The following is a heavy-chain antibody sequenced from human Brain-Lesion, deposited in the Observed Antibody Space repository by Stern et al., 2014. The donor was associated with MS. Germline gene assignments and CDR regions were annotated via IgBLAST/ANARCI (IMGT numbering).Heavy chain of an antibody. CDR2: IYYSGNT. CDR3: AGEEDIRYCSGGSCTGNWFDP. Sequence: QVQLQESGPGLVKPSETLSLTCTVAGGSVSSTSYAWAWIRQPPGKGLEWIGTIYYSGNTYYSPSLKSRLTISLHTSKNHFSLQLRSVTAADTAVYYCAGEEDIRYCSGGSCTGNWFDPWGQGTLVTVSS. CDR1: GGSVSSTSYA. V-gene: IGHV4-39*02. J-gene: IGHJ5*02. D-gene: IGHD2-15*01.